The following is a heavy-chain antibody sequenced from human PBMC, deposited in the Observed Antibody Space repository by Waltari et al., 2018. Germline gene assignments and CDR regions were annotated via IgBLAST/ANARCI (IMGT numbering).Heavy chain of an antibody. CDR2: IYYSGST. CDR1: GGSISSSSYY. Sequence: QLQLQESGPGLVKPPETLSLTCTVSGGSISSSSYYWGWIRQPPGKGLEWIGSIYYSGSTYYNPSLKSRVTMSVDTSKNQFSLKLSSVTAADTAVYYCASANTYYYYMDVWGKGTTVTVSS. V-gene: IGHV4-39*07. CDR3: ASANTYYYYMDV. J-gene: IGHJ6*03.